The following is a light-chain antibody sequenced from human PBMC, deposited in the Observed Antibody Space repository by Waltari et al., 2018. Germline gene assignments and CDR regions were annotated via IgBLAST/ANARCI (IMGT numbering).Light chain of an antibody. V-gene: IGKV1-39*01. J-gene: IGKJ5*01. CDR3: QQSYSTPSIT. CDR1: QSISSY. Sequence: DIQMTQSPSSLSTSVRDSVTITCRASQSISSYLNWYQQKPGKAPKLLIYAASSLQRGVPSRFSGSGSGTDFTLTISSLQPEDFATYYCQQSYSTPSITFGQGTRLEIK. CDR2: AAS.